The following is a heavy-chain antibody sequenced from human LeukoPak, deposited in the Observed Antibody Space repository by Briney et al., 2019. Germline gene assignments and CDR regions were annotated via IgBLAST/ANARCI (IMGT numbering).Heavy chain of an antibody. D-gene: IGHD6-19*01. CDR3: ARVFSVAGTFDY. CDR1: GGYINNYY. CDR2: VHASGTT. J-gene: IGHJ4*02. Sequence: SETLSLTCAVSGGYINNYYWSWVRQPPGRGLEWIGYVHASGTTNYNPSLNSRVTISVDTSKNQFSLKLRSVTAADTAVYYCARVFSVAGTFDYWGQGTLVTVSS. V-gene: IGHV4-59*01.